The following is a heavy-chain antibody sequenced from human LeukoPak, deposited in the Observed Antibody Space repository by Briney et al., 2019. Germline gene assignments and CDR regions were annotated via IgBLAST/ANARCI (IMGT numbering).Heavy chain of an antibody. CDR3: ARDIVATITGGSDY. D-gene: IGHD5-12*01. Sequence: PSETLSLTCTVSGGSISSNSYYWGWIRQPPGKGLEWIGNIYYSGSTYYNPSLKSRVTISVDMSKNQFSLKLSSVTAADTAVYYCARDIVATITGGSDYWGQGTLVTVSS. CDR2: IYYSGST. CDR1: GGSISSNSYY. J-gene: IGHJ4*02. V-gene: IGHV4-39*07.